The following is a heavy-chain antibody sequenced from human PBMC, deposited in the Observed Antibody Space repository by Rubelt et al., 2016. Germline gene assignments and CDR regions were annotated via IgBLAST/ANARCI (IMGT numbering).Heavy chain of an antibody. J-gene: IGHJ4*02. CDR1: GYTFTSYG. V-gene: IGHV1-18*01. CDR3: ARDVGGNSVLYYFDY. Sequence: QVQLVQSGAEVTKPGASVKVSCKASGYTFTSYGISWVRQAPGQGLEWMGWISAYNGNTNYAQKLHGRVTMTTDTSTSTAYMDLRGLRCDDAAVYYCARDVGGNSVLYYFDYWGQGTLVTVSS. D-gene: IGHD4-23*01. CDR2: ISAYNGNT.